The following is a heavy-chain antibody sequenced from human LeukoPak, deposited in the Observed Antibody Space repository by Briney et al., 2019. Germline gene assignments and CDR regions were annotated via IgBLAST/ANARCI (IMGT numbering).Heavy chain of an antibody. CDR1: GFTFSSYA. CDR2: ISGSGGST. D-gene: IGHD2-2*01. Sequence: GGSLRLSCAASGFTFSSYAMSWVRQAPGKGLEWVSAISGSGGSTYYADSVKGRFTISRDNSKNTLYLQMNSLRAVDTSVYYCATDCSSTSCFDYWGQGTLVTVSS. J-gene: IGHJ4*02. CDR3: ATDCSSTSCFDY. V-gene: IGHV3-23*01.